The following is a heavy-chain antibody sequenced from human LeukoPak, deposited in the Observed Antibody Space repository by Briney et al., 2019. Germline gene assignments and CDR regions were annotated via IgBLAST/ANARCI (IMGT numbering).Heavy chain of an antibody. Sequence: AGTLSLTCTVSGGSISSYYWSWIRQPPGKGLEWIGYIKYSGSTNYNPSLKSRVTISVDTSKNQVSLKLSSVTAADTAVYYCARGANSNHPGLDNWGQGTLVTVSS. CDR3: ARGANSNHPGLDN. J-gene: IGHJ4*02. D-gene: IGHD4-11*01. CDR2: IKYSGST. CDR1: GGSISSYY. V-gene: IGHV4-59*01.